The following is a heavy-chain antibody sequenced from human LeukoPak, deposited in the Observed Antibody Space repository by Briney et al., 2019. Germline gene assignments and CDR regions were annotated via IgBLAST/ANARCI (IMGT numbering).Heavy chain of an antibody. CDR2: ISGSGGST. CDR1: GFTFSSYG. CDR3: AKPAISSRGWYYDY. J-gene: IGHJ4*02. Sequence: GGSLRLSCAASGFTFSSYGMSWVRQAPGKGLEWVSAISGSGGSTYYADSVKGRFTISRDNSKNTLYLQMNSLRAEDTAVYYCAKPAISSRGWYYDYWGQGTLVTVSS. D-gene: IGHD6-19*01. V-gene: IGHV3-23*01.